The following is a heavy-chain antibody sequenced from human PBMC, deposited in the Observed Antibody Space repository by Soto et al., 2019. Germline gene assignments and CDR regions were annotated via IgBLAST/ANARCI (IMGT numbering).Heavy chain of an antibody. J-gene: IGHJ4*02. CDR2: ISGSGGST. Sequence: EVQLLESGGGLVQPGGSLRLSCAASGFTFSSYAMSWVRQAPGKGLEWVSAISGSGGSTYYADSVKGRFTISRDNSQNALYLQMNSLRAEDTAVYYGAKPRVWCGCSCYYFDYWGQGPLVTVSS. V-gene: IGHV3-23*01. CDR1: GFTFSSYA. D-gene: IGHD2-15*01. CDR3: AKPRVWCGCSCYYFDY.